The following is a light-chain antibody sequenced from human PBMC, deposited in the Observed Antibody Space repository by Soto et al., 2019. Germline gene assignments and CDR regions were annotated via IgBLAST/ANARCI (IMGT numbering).Light chain of an antibody. CDR1: TSDIGSNT. J-gene: IGLJ3*02. Sequence: QSVLAQPPSASGTPGQKITISCSGSTSDIGSNTVNWYQQVPGTAPKLLIYANNQRPSGVPDRFSGSKSGTSASLAISGLQSDDEADYYCEAWYDSLNGPVFGGGTKVTVL. CDR3: EAWYDSLNGPV. V-gene: IGLV1-44*01. CDR2: ANN.